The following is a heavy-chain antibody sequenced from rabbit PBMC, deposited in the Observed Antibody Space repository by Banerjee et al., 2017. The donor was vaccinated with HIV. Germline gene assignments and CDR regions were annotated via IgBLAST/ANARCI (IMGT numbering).Heavy chain of an antibody. V-gene: IGHV1S7*01. CDR3: ARDGGYADYGYALNL. CDR1: GLDFSSYS. Sequence: QSLEESGGDLVKPGASLTLTCTASGLDFSSYSMNWVRQAPGKGLEWIGYIDPVFGSTYYASWVNGRFTISSHNAQNTLYLQLNSLTAADTATYFCARDGGYADYGYALNLWGPGTLVTVS. D-gene: IGHD6-1*01. CDR2: IDPVFGST. J-gene: IGHJ4*01.